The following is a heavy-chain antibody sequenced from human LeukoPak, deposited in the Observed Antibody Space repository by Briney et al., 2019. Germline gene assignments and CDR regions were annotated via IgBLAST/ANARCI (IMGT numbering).Heavy chain of an antibody. J-gene: IGHJ4*02. CDR2: INPTGGGT. CDR1: GYTFTSYY. V-gene: IGHV1-46*01. Sequence: GASVKVSCKASGYTFTSYYIHWVRQAPGQGLEWMGIINPTGGGTTYAQKFQGRVTMTRDMSTRTVYLELSGLRPEDTAVYFCAREFRQWLVLHYWGQGTLVTVSS. D-gene: IGHD6-19*01. CDR3: AREFRQWLVLHY.